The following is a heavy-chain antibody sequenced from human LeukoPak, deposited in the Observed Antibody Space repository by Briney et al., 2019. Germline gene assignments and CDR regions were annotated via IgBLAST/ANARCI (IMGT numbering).Heavy chain of an antibody. Sequence: ESLKISCKGSGYSFTSYWIGWVRQMPGKGLEWMGIIYPGDSDTRYSPSFQGQVTISADKSISTAYLQWSSLKASDTAMYYCARRYCSGGSCYLSFDNWGQGTLVTVSS. CDR2: IYPGDSDT. J-gene: IGHJ4*02. CDR3: ARRYCSGGSCYLSFDN. CDR1: GYSFTSYW. D-gene: IGHD2-15*01. V-gene: IGHV5-51*01.